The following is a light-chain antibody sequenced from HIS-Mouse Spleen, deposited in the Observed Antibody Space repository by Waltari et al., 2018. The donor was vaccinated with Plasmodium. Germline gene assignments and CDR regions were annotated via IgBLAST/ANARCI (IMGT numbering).Light chain of an antibody. CDR3: QQYGSSPPYT. Sequence: EIVLTQSPGTLSLSPGERATLSCRASQSVSSSYLAWYQQKPGQAPRLLIYGASSRATGIPDRFSGSVSGTCFPLPLRRLEPADFAVYSCQQYGSSPPYTFGQGTKLEIK. CDR2: GAS. CDR1: QSVSSSY. V-gene: IGKV3-20*01. J-gene: IGKJ2*01.